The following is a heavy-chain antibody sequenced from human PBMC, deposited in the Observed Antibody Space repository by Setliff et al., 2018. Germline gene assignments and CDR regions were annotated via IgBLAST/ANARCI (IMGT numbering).Heavy chain of an antibody. CDR2: INPSGGST. V-gene: IGHV1-46*01. J-gene: IGHJ3*02. CDR1: GYTFTSYY. CDR3: TRDFLGATASFDI. D-gene: IGHD3-3*01. Sequence: GASVKVSCKASGYTFTSYYMHWVRQAPGQGLEWMGIINPSGGSTSYAQRFQGRVTITRDASASTVFLELSTLRSEDTAVYYCTRDFLGATASFDIWGQGTMVTVSS.